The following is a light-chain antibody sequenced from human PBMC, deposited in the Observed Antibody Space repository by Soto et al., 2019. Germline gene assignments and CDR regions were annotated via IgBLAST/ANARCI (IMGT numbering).Light chain of an antibody. J-gene: IGLJ3*02. CDR2: DVA. Sequence: QSALTQPASVSGSPGQSITISCTGTTSDVDTYNSFSWFQQHRGKAPNLMIYDVADRPSGGSARFSGSKSGNTSSLTISGRLAEDEADYYYSSVTGGSAPQLVFGGGTKLTVL. CDR1: TSDVDTYNS. CDR3: SSVTGGSAPQLV. V-gene: IGLV2-14*01.